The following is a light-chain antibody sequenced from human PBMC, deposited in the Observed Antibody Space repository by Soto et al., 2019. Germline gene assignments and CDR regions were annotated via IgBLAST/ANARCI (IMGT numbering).Light chain of an antibody. J-gene: IGKJ4*01. Sequence: ELVLTQSPGTLSLSPGESATLSCRDSQSVSSSYLAWYQQKTGQAPRILIYGESSRATGIPDRLSGSGSGTDLNLTISRLEPEDFAVYYCQKYGNSPRTFGGGTKVDIK. CDR1: QSVSSSY. CDR3: QKYGNSPRT. CDR2: GES. V-gene: IGKV3-20*01.